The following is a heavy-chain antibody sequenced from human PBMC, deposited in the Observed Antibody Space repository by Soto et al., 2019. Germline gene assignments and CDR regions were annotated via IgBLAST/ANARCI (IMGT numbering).Heavy chain of an antibody. D-gene: IGHD1-26*01. V-gene: IGHV4-59*01. CDR3: ARRIVGATAFDY. CDR1: GGSISSYY. CDR2: IYYSGST. J-gene: IGHJ4*02. Sequence: QVQLQESGPGLVKPSETLSLTCTVSGGSISSYYWSWIRQPPGKGLEWIGYIYYSGSTNYNPSLKSRVTISVDTSKNQFSLKLSSVTAADTAVYYCARRIVGATAFDYWGQGTLVTVSS.